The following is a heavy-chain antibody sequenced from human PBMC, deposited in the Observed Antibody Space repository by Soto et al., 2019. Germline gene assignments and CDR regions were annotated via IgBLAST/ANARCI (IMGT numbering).Heavy chain of an antibody. V-gene: IGHV1-46*01. D-gene: IGHD6-6*01. CDR2: INPSGGST. CDR1: GYTFTSYY. Sequence: ASVKVSCKASGYTFTSYYMHWVRQAPGQGLEWMGIINPSGGSTSYAQKFQGRVTMTRDTSTSTVYMELSSLRSEDTAVYYCARGGIAARHDYGMDVWGQGTTVTVSS. J-gene: IGHJ6*02. CDR3: ARGGIAARHDYGMDV.